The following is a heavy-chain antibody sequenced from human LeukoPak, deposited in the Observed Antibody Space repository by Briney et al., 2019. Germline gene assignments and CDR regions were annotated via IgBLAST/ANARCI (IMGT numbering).Heavy chain of an antibody. V-gene: IGHV3-7*01. CDR3: ARGVPYDSWSGPHYSDY. CDR1: RFTLSTYW. J-gene: IGHJ4*02. CDR2: MKQDGSQE. Sequence: PGGSLRLSCAASRFTLSTYWMSWVRQAPGKGLEWVAHMKQDGSQEYYVDSVKGRFTISRDSAKNSLYLQMNSLRAEDTAVYYRARGVPYDSWSGPHYSDYWGQGTLVTVSS. D-gene: IGHD3-3*01.